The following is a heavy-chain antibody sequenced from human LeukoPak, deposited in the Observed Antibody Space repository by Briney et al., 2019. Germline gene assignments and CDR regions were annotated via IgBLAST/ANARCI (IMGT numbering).Heavy chain of an antibody. V-gene: IGHV5-51*01. J-gene: IGHJ4*02. CDR1: GYSFATYW. Sequence: RGESLKISCKGSGYSFATYWIGWVRQMPGKGLEWMGIVYPGDSDVRYSPFFQGQVTISVDKSINTAYLQWSSLKASDTAKFYCARHQDGYTYGYDYWGQGTLVTVSS. CDR2: VYPGDSDV. D-gene: IGHD5-18*01. CDR3: ARHQDGYTYGYDY.